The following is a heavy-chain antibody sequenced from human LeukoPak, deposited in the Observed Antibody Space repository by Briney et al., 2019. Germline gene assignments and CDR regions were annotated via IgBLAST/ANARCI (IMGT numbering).Heavy chain of an antibody. V-gene: IGHV4-39*01. CDR1: GGSISSSSYY. CDR2: IYYSGST. Sequence: PSETLSLTCTVSGGSISSSSYYWGWIRQPPGKGLEWIGSIYYSGSTCYNPSLKSRVTISVDTSKNQFSLKLSSVTAADTAVYYCARLVDSSGYYDGTFDYWGQGTLVTVSS. CDR3: ARLVDSSGYYDGTFDY. J-gene: IGHJ4*02. D-gene: IGHD3-22*01.